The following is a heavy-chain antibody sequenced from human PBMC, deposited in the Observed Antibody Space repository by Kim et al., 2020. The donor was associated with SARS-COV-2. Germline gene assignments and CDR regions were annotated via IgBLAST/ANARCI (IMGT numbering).Heavy chain of an antibody. V-gene: IGHV3-23*03. J-gene: IGHJ4*01. Sequence: GGSLRLSCAASGFTFSSYAMSWVRQAPEKGLEWVSIIYSGGSSTYYADSVKGRFAISRDNSKNTLYLQMSSLRAEDTAVYYCAKGVWMTTVTTYFDYWG. CDR1: GFTFSSYA. CDR2: IYSGGSST. D-gene: IGHD4-17*01. CDR3: AKGVWMTTVTTYFDY.